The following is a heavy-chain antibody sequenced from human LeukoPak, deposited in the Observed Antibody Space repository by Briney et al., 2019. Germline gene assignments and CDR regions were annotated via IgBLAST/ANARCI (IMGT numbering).Heavy chain of an antibody. D-gene: IGHD3-10*01. CDR3: TRPVNLYGSGSYTMVFDP. V-gene: IGHV3-53*01. J-gene: IGHJ5*02. CDR2: IYSRGDT. Sequence: GGSLRLSCAASEFIVSINYMTWVRQAPGKGLEWVSLIYSRGDTKYADSVKGRFTISRDNSKNTLYLQMSSLRTEDTALYYCTRPVNLYGSGSYTMVFDPWGQGTLVTVSS. CDR1: EFIVSINY.